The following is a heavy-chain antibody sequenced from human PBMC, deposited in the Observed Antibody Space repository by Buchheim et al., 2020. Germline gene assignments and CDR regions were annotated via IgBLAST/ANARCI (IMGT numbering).Heavy chain of an antibody. D-gene: IGHD1-26*01. V-gene: IGHV3-48*01. CDR3: ARDREKSSYYYYGMDV. Sequence: EVQLVESGGGLVQPGGSLRLSCAASGFTFSSYSMNWVRQAPGKGLEWVSYISSSSSTIYYADSVKGRFTISRDNAKNSLYLQMNSLRAEDTAVYYCARDREKSSYYYYGMDVWGQGTT. CDR2: ISSSSSTI. J-gene: IGHJ6*02. CDR1: GFTFSSYS.